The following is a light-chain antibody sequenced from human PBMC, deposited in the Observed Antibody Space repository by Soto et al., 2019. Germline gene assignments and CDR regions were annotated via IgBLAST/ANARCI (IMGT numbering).Light chain of an antibody. CDR2: GAS. V-gene: IGKV3-15*01. J-gene: IGKJ5*01. Sequence: EIVMTQSPATLSVSPGEGATLSCRASQSVSSKLAWYQQKPGQAPRLLIYGASTRATGIPARFSGSGSGTDFTLTISRLEPEDFAVYYCQQYNKWPITFGQGTRLEIK. CDR1: QSVSSK. CDR3: QQYNKWPIT.